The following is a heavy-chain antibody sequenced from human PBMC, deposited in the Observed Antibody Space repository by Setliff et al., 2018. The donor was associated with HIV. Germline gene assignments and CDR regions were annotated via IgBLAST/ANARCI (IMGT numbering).Heavy chain of an antibody. Sequence: GGSLRLSCAASGFTFSTYGMHWVRQAPGMGLEWVAFIRYDGKNANYADSVKGRFTISRDNSKNTLYLQMNSLRAEDTAVYYCGKDDSDGNTDAFDIWGQGTTVTVSS. J-gene: IGHJ3*02. CDR2: IRYDGKNA. CDR1: GFTFSTYG. V-gene: IGHV3-30*02. CDR3: GKDDSDGNTDAFDI. D-gene: IGHD5-18*01.